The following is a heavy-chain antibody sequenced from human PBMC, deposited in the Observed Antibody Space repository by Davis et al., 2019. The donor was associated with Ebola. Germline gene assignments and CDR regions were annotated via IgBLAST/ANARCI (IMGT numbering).Heavy chain of an antibody. D-gene: IGHD5-12*01. Sequence: GGSLRLSCAASGFTFSGSAMHWVRQASGKGLEWVGRIRSKANSYATAYAASVKGRFTISRDDSQNTAYLQMNSLKTEDTAVYYCIGHRYSGYAPYYYYYGMDVWGQGTTVTVSS. CDR1: GFTFSGSA. CDR3: IGHRYSGYAPYYYYYGMDV. J-gene: IGHJ6*02. CDR2: IRSKANSYAT. V-gene: IGHV3-73*01.